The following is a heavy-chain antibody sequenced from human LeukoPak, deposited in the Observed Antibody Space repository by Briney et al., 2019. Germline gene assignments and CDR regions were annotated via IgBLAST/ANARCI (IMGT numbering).Heavy chain of an antibody. Sequence: PGGSLRLSCAASGFTFSTYVIHWVRQAPGKGLEWVALIWHDGSSKYYGDSVKDRFTISRDNSKNTLYLQMDSLRDEDTAVYYCARDRGYTYGHPLDYWGQGTLVTVSS. CDR2: IWHDGSSK. J-gene: IGHJ4*02. CDR3: ARDRGYTYGHPLDY. D-gene: IGHD5-18*01. V-gene: IGHV3-33*01. CDR1: GFTFSTYV.